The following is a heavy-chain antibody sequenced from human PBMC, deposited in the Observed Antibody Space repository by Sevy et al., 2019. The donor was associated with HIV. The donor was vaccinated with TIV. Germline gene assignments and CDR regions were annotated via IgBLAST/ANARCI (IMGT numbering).Heavy chain of an antibody. CDR3: AKFGEYCSSTSCYYYYYYGMDV. D-gene: IGHD2-2*01. CDR1: GFTFSSYA. CDR2: ISGSGGST. Sequence: GGSLRLSCAASGFTFSSYAMSWVRQAPGKGLEWVSAISGSGGSTYYADSVKDRFTISRDNSKNTLYLQMNSLRAEDTAVYYCAKFGEYCSSTSCYYYYYYGMDVWGQGTTVTVSS. V-gene: IGHV3-23*01. J-gene: IGHJ6*02.